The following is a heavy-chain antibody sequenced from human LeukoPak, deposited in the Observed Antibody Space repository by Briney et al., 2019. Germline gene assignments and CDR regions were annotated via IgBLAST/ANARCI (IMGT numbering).Heavy chain of an antibody. CDR1: GYTFTRYY. D-gene: IGHD1-26*01. V-gene: IGHV1-46*01. CDR3: ARVSGSYKGWFDP. J-gene: IGHJ5*02. Sequence: ASVKVSCKASGYTFTRYYMHWVRQAPGQGLEWMGIVNPSGGSTSYAQKFQGRVTMTRDMSTSTVYMELSSLRSEDTAVYYCARVSGSYKGWFDPWGQGTLVTVSS. CDR2: VNPSGGST.